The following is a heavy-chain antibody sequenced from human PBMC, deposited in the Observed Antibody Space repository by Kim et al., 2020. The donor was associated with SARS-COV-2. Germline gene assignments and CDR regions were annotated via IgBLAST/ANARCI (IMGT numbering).Heavy chain of an antibody. CDR1: GGTFSSYA. CDR2: IIPIFGTA. CDR3: ARDPHYDILTGYPPLYYYYGMDV. J-gene: IGHJ6*02. D-gene: IGHD3-9*01. V-gene: IGHV1-69*13. Sequence: SVKVSCKASGGTFSSYAISWVRQAPGQGLEWMGGIIPIFGTANYAQKFQGRVTITADESTSTAYMELSSLRSEDTAVYYCARDPHYDILTGYPPLYYYYGMDVWGQGTTVTVSS.